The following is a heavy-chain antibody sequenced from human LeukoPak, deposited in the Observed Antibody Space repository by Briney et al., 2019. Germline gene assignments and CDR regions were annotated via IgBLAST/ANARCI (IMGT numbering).Heavy chain of an antibody. CDR3: AKGGIAVAGYVDY. CDR2: ISGSGGST. J-gene: IGHJ4*02. Sequence: GGSLRLSCAASGFTFSSYAINWVRQAPGKGLEWVSAISGSGGSTYYADSVKGRFTISRDNSKNTLYLQMNSLRAEDPAVYYCAKGGIAVAGYVDYWGQGTLVTVSS. CDR1: GFTFSSYA. V-gene: IGHV3-23*01. D-gene: IGHD6-19*01.